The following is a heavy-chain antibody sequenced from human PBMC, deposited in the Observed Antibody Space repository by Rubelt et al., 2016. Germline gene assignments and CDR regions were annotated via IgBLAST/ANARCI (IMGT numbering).Heavy chain of an antibody. CDR1: GGSISSSSYY. V-gene: IGHV4-39*07. J-gene: IGHJ4*02. Sequence: QLQLQESGPGLVKPSETLSLTCTVSGGSISSSSYYWGWIRQPPGKGLEWIGSIYSSGITYYNPSLKSRVPISVDTSKNQISLKLWSVTDADTAVYYCARVNMVVVPSANFDYWGQGTLVTVSS. D-gene: IGHD2-2*01. CDR3: ARVNMVVVPSANFDY. CDR2: IYSSGIT.